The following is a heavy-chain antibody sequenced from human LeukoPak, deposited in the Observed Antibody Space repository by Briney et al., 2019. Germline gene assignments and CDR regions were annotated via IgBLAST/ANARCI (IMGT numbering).Heavy chain of an antibody. CDR1: GYTFTGYG. V-gene: IGHV1-18*01. CDR3: ARGHTIFGVFDY. Sequence: ASVKVPCKASGYTFTGYGISWVRQAPGQGLEWMGWISAYNGNTNYAQKLQGRVTMTTDTSTSTAYMELRSLRSDDTAVYYCARGHTIFGVFDYWGQGTLVTVSS. D-gene: IGHD3-3*01. CDR2: ISAYNGNT. J-gene: IGHJ4*02.